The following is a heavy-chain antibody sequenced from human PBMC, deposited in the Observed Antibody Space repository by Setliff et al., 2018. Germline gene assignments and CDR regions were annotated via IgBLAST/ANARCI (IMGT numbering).Heavy chain of an antibody. CDR1: GGSISSYY. Sequence: SETLSLTCTVSGGSISSYYWSWIRQPPWKGLEWIGYIYTSGSTNYNPSLKSRVTMSVDTSRNQLSLKLTSVTAADTAVYYCARHVGSRSRGYNYYYYYMDVWGKGTTVTVSS. D-gene: IGHD3-10*01. V-gene: IGHV4-4*08. J-gene: IGHJ6*03. CDR2: IYTSGST. CDR3: ARHVGSRSRGYNYYYYYMDV.